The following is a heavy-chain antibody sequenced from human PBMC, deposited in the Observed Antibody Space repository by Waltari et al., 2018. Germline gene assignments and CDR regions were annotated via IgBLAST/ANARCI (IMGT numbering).Heavy chain of an antibody. CDR1: GGSMERYY. V-gene: IGHV4-59*08. CDR3: ARRDGAAAGWFDP. J-gene: IGHJ5*02. D-gene: IGHD6-13*01. Sequence: QAQLQESGPGLVKPSETLSLTCTVTGGSMERYYWNWVRQAPGKGLEWIGYILYTGNTHYTPALKSRVSISIDKSKRQFSLRLSSVSAADTAVYYCARRDGAAAGWFDPWGQGTLVTVSS. CDR2: ILYTGNT.